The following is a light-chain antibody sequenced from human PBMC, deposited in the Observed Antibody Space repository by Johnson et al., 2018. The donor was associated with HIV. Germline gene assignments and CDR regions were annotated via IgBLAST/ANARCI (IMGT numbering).Light chain of an antibody. CDR1: SSNIGNNY. Sequence: QSVLTQPPSVSAAPGQKVTISCSGSSSNIGNNYVSWYQQLPGTAPKLLIYDNNKRPSGIPDRFFGSKSGTSATLDITGLQTGDEGDYYCGAWDSSLNAYVVGTVTKVTVL. V-gene: IGLV1-51*01. J-gene: IGLJ1*01. CDR2: DNN. CDR3: GAWDSSLNAYV.